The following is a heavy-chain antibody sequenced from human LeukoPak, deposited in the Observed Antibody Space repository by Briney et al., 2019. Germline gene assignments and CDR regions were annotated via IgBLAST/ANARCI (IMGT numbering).Heavy chain of an antibody. D-gene: IGHD5-18*01. CDR2: INPNSGGT. CDR3: ARDLPPLTAMVKAVLDP. V-gene: IGHV1-2*02. Sequence: GASVKVSCRAPGGTFSSYALIWVRQAPAQGLEWMGWINPNSGGTNYAQKFQGRVTMTRDTSISTDYMELSRLRSDDTAVYYCARDLPPLTAMVKAVLDPWGQGTLVTVSS. CDR1: GGTFSSYA. J-gene: IGHJ5*02.